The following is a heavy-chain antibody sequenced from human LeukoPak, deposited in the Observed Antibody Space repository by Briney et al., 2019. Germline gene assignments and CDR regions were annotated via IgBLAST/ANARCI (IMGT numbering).Heavy chain of an antibody. CDR3: ARDTRGYSYGSGAFDI. D-gene: IGHD5-18*01. V-gene: IGHV4-4*07. J-gene: IGHJ3*02. CDR2: VDSSGNT. CDR1: VVSMNGYY. Sequence: PSETLSLTCSVSVVSMNGYYWSWLRQSAGNRLEWIGHVDSSGNTNYNPSLESRVTMSVDTSKNQFSLKLSSVTAADTAVYYCARDTRGYSYGSGAFDIWGQGTMVTVSS.